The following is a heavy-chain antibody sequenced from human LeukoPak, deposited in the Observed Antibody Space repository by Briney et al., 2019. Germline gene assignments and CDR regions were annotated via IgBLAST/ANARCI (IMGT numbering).Heavy chain of an antibody. Sequence: ASVKVSCKVSGYTLTELSMHWVRQAPGKGLEWMGGFDPEDGETIYAQKFQGRVTMTEDTSTDTAYMELGSLRSEDTAVYYCATDRVLPTRNGMDVWGQGTTVTVSS. CDR2: FDPEDGET. V-gene: IGHV1-24*01. CDR1: GYTLTELS. CDR3: ATDRVLPTRNGMDV. D-gene: IGHD3-10*01. J-gene: IGHJ6*02.